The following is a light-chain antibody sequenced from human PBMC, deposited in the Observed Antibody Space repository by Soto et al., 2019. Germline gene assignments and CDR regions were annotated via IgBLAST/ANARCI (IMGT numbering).Light chain of an antibody. CDR3: QQRNFWPLT. CDR2: DAS. J-gene: IGKJ3*01. Sequence: VLTQSPAILSLSPGERATLSCRASQGIGNYLAWYQQKPGQAPRLLIYDASNRATGIPARFSGSGSDTDFTLTIDSLEPEDSAVYYCQQRNFWPLTFGPGTKVDIK. CDR1: QGIGNY. V-gene: IGKV3D-11*01.